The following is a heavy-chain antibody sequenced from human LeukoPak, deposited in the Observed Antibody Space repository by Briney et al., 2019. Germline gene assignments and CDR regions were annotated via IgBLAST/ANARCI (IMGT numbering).Heavy chain of an antibody. Sequence: GRSLRLSCAASGFTFSSYGMHWVRQAPGKGLEWVAVIWYDGSNKYYADSVKGRFTISRDNSKNTLYLQMNSLRAEDTAVYYCARPRRTYYDFWSGYYFDYWGQGTLVTVSS. CDR1: GFTFSSYG. CDR2: IWYDGSNK. J-gene: IGHJ4*02. CDR3: ARPRRTYYDFWSGYYFDY. V-gene: IGHV3-33*01. D-gene: IGHD3-3*01.